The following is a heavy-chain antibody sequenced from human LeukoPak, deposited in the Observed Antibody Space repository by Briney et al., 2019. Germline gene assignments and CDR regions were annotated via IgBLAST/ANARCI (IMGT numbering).Heavy chain of an antibody. Sequence: GGSLRLSCAASGFTFSSYGMHWVRQAPGKGLEWVALIWYDGSNKYYADSVKGRFTISRDNAKNTLYLQMNSLRADDTAVYYCARDYGYDSSGFLWGQGTLVTVSS. CDR3: ARDYGYDSSGFL. CDR2: IWYDGSNK. J-gene: IGHJ4*02. CDR1: GFTFSSYG. V-gene: IGHV3-33*01. D-gene: IGHD3-22*01.